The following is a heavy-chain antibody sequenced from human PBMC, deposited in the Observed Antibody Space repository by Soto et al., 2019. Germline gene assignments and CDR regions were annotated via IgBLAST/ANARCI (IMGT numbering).Heavy chain of an antibody. CDR1: GFTFSSYA. CDR2: ISGSGSNT. J-gene: IGHJ5*02. D-gene: IGHD2-2*01. V-gene: IGHV3-23*01. CDR3: AKQGESTTSRFDP. Sequence: PGGSLRLSCAASGFTFSSYAMHWVRQAPGKGLEWVSVISGSGSNTYYADSVKGRFTISRDNSKNTLYLQMNSLRAEDTAIYYCAKQGESTTSRFDPWGQGTLVTVSS.